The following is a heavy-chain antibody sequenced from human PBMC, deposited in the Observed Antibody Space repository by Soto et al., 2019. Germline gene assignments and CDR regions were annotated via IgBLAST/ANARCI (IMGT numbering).Heavy chain of an antibody. CDR1: GFTFTSYW. CDR3: ARAIAVAGTGGFY. V-gene: IGHV3-74*01. Sequence: EVQLVESGGGLVQPGGSLRLSCAASGFTFTSYWMHWVRQAPGKGLVWVSRIDTDGSTTSYADAVKGRFTISRDNAKNTLDLQMSRLRAEDTAVYYCARAIAVAGTGGFYWGQGILVTVSS. CDR2: IDTDGSTT. D-gene: IGHD6-19*01. J-gene: IGHJ4*02.